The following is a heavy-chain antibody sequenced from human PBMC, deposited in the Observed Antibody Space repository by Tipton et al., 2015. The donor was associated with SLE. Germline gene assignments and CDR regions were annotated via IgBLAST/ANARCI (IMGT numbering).Heavy chain of an antibody. CDR3: ARGDGYSGGWYFDL. Sequence: TLSLTCTVSGGSISSYYWSWIRQPPGKRLEWIGYIYYSGSTNYNPSLKSRVTISVDTSKNQFSLKVSSVTAADTALYYCARGDGYSGGWYFDLWGRGTLVTVSS. CDR1: GGSISSYY. V-gene: IGHV4-59*01. CDR2: IYYSGST. J-gene: IGHJ2*01. D-gene: IGHD5-24*01.